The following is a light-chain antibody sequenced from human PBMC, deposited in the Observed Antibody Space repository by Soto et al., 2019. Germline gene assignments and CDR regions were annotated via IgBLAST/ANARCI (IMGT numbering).Light chain of an antibody. CDR2: GAS. CDR3: QQYGNSVT. J-gene: IGKJ5*01. V-gene: IGKV3-20*01. CDR1: QSVSSSS. Sequence: EIVLTQSPGTLSLSPGERATLSCRASQSVSSSSLAWYQQKPGQAPRLLIYGASSRATGIPDRFSGSGSGTDFTLIISRLEPEDFTVYYCQQYGNSVTFGQGTRLEIK.